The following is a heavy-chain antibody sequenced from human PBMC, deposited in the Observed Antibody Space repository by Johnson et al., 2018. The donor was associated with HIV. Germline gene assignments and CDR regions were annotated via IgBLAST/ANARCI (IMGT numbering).Heavy chain of an antibody. V-gene: IGHV3-11*04. CDR3: ARESPSGGGNDAFDI. J-gene: IGHJ3*02. Sequence: VQLVESGGGLVKPGGSLRLSCAASGFKFSDYHMSWIRQAPGKGLEWVSYISSGGRTIYYADSVKGRFTISRDNAKNSLYLQMNSLRVEDTAVYYCARESPSGGGNDAFDIWGQRTMVTVSS. D-gene: IGHD3-10*01. CDR2: ISSGGRTI. CDR1: GFKFSDYH.